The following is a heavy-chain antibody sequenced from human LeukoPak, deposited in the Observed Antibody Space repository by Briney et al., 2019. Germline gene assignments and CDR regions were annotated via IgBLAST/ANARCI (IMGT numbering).Heavy chain of an antibody. CDR3: AGERGLTFDY. CDR1: GGSISSSSYY. CDR2: IYYSGST. J-gene: IGHJ4*02. V-gene: IGHV4-39*07. Sequence: PSETLSLTCTVSGGSISSSSYYWGWIRQPPGKGLEWIGSIYYSGSTYYNPSLKSRVTISVDTSKNQFSLKLSSVTAADTAAYYCAGERGLTFDYWGQGTLVTVSS. D-gene: IGHD5-12*01.